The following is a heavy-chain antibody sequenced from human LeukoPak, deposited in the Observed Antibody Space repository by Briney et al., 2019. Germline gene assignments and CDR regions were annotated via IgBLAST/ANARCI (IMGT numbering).Heavy chain of an antibody. CDR1: GYTFTSYG. CDR2: ISAYNGNT. CDR3: ARDPDVDGGNSELDY. D-gene: IGHD4-23*01. Sequence: ASVKVSCKASGYTFTSYGISWVRQAPGQGLEWMGWISAYNGNTNYAQKLQGRVTMTTDTSTSTAYMELRSLRPDDTAVYYCARDPDVDGGNSELDYWGQGTLVTVSS. J-gene: IGHJ4*02. V-gene: IGHV1-18*01.